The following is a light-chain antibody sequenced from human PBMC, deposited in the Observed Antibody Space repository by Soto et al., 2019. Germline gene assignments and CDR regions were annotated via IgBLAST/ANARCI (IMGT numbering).Light chain of an antibody. CDR3: QQRSNWIT. V-gene: IGKV3-15*01. CDR2: GAY. Sequence: VMTQSPATLSVSPGERAALSCRASQSVSTNLAWYQQKPGQPPRLLIYGAYTRATGVPARFSGSGSGTEFTLIISSLQSEDSAVYYCQQRSNWITFGQGTRLEIK. CDR1: QSVSTN. J-gene: IGKJ5*01.